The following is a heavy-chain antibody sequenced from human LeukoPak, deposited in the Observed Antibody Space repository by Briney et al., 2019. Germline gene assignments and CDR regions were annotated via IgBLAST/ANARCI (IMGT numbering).Heavy chain of an antibody. D-gene: IGHD1-26*01. J-gene: IGHJ4*02. V-gene: IGHV3-23*01. Sequence: GGSLRLSCAASGFTFSSYAMSWVRQAPGRGLEWVSAISGSGGSTYYADSVKGRFTISRDNSKNTLYLQMNSLRAEDTAVYYCAKDLKWELPSSANYWGQGTLVTVSS. CDR3: AKDLKWELPSSANY. CDR2: ISGSGGST. CDR1: GFTFSSYA.